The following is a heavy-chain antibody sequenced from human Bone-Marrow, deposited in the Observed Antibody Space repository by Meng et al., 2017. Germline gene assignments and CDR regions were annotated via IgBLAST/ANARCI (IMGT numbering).Heavy chain of an antibody. CDR3: ATGAAAADH. Sequence: RLVGSGGGLVKPGGSLRLSCVASGLSFTDAWMSWVRQAPGKGLEWVGRIKRNSDGGTIDYAAPVKGRFTISRDDSKNTLYLQMDSLITEDTAVYFCATGAAAADHWGQGTLVTVSS. CDR2: IKRNSDGGTI. V-gene: IGHV3-15*01. D-gene: IGHD6-13*01. J-gene: IGHJ4*02. CDR1: GLSFTDAW.